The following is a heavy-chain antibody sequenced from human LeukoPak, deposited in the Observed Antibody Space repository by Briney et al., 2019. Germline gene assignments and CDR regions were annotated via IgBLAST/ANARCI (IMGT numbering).Heavy chain of an antibody. CDR2: IIPIFGTA. D-gene: IGHD3-10*01. CDR3: ARQGLGNAFDI. V-gene: IGHV1-69*05. J-gene: IGHJ3*02. Sequence: ASVKVSCKASGGTFRSYAISWVRQAPGQGLEWMGRIIPIFGTANYAQKFQGRVTITTDESTSTAYMELSSLRSEDTAVYYCARQGLGNAFDIWGQGTMVTVSS. CDR1: GGTFRSYA.